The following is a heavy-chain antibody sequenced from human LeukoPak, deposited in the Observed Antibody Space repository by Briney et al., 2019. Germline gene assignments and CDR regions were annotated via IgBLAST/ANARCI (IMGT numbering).Heavy chain of an antibody. CDR3: ARGRGMIRPTGRFDP. CDR2: IGSSSSYI. Sequence: GGSLRLSCAASGFTFSSYSMNWVRQAPGKGLEWVSSIGSSSSYIYYADSVKGRFTISRDNAKNSLYLQMNSLRAEDTAVYYCARGRGMIRPTGRFDPWGQGTLVTVSS. D-gene: IGHD3-22*01. V-gene: IGHV3-21*01. J-gene: IGHJ5*02. CDR1: GFTFSSYS.